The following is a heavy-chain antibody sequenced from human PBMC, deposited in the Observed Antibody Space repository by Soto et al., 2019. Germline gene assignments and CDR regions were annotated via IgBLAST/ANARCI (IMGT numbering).Heavy chain of an antibody. J-gene: IGHJ5*02. Sequence: QVQLVQSGAEVKKPGASVKVSCKASGYTFTGYYMHWVRQAPGQGLEWMGWINPNSGGTNYAQKLQGGVHMTRDTSISTAYMELRRLRSDDTAVYYCARDYVAGVGDSSSSEGHWVGPWGQGTLVTVSS. D-gene: IGHD6-6*01. CDR1: GYTFTGYY. V-gene: IGHV1-2*02. CDR3: ARDYVAGVGDSSSSEGHWVGP. CDR2: INPNSGGT.